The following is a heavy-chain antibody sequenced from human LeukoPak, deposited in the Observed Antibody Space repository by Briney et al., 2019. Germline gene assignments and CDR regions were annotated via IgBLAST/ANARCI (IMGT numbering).Heavy chain of an antibody. CDR1: GGSVSRYY. D-gene: IGHD2-15*01. Sequence: SETLSLTCTVAGGSVSRYYWSWIRQPPGKGLEWMGYIYYSGSTNYNPSLKSRVTISVDTSKNQFSLKLSSVTAAATAVYYCARETLYCSGGSCYSIKPDYWGQGTLVTVSS. V-gene: IGHV4-59*02. J-gene: IGHJ4*02. CDR3: ARETLYCSGGSCYSIKPDY. CDR2: IYYSGST.